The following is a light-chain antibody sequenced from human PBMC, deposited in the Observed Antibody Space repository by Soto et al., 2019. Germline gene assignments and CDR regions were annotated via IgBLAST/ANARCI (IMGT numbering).Light chain of an antibody. V-gene: IGKV1-39*01. J-gene: IGKJ5*01. CDR3: QQSFSALFT. CDR1: QTIHTY. Sequence: DIQMIQSPSSLSAFVGDRVSITCRASQTIHTYVNWYQQKLGKAPRLLIYGASTLQRGVPARFSGSGSGTDFTLSISSLLPEDSATYYRQQSFSALFTFGQGTRLEIK. CDR2: GAS.